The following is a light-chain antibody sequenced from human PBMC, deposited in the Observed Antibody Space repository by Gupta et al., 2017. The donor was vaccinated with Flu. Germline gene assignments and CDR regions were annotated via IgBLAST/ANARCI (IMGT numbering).Light chain of an antibody. Sequence: QSALTQPRSVSGPPGPSVTISCTGTSSDVGGYNYVSWYQQHPGKAPKLMIYDVSKRPSGVPDRFSGSKSGNTASLTISGLQAEDEADYYCCSYAGSYTWVFGGGTKLTVL. CDR3: CSYAGSYTWV. V-gene: IGLV2-11*01. CDR2: DVS. J-gene: IGLJ3*02. CDR1: SSDVGGYNY.